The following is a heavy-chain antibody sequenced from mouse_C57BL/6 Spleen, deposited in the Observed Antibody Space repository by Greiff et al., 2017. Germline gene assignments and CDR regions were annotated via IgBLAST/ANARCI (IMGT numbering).Heavy chain of an antibody. CDR2: FYPGSGSI. D-gene: IGHD1-1*02. Sequence: QVHVKQSGAEVVKPGASVKLSCKASGYTFTEYTIHWVKQRSGQGLERIGWFYPGSGSIKYNEKFKDKATLTADKSSSTVYMELSRLTSEDSAVYFCAGHTGWAGWCEWWGRGTRRTVSS. CDR1: GYTFTEYT. V-gene: IGHV1-62-2*01. J-gene: IGHJ2*03. CDR3: AGHTGWAGWCEW.